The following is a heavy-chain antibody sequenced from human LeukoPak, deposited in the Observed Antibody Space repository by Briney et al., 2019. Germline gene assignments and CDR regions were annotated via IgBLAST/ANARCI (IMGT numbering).Heavy chain of an antibody. CDR1: GYAFTSYY. CDR3: ARSTYYYGSGSYYIFDY. V-gene: IGHV1-46*01. CDR2: INPSGGST. D-gene: IGHD3-10*01. Sequence: ASVKVSCKASGYAFTSYYMHWVRQAPGQGLEWMGIINPSGGSTSYAQKFQGRVTMTRDTSTSTVYMELSSLRSEDTAVYYCARSTYYYGSGSYYIFDYWGQGTLVTVSS. J-gene: IGHJ4*02.